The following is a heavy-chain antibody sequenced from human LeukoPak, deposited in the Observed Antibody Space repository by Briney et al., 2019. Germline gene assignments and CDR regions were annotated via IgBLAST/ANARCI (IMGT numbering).Heavy chain of an antibody. CDR2: IYSGGTT. J-gene: IGHJ6*02. V-gene: IGHV3-66*02. CDR3: ARGEDNWIYKRVHKTMDV. Sequence: GGSLRLSCAASGITVSRSYMNWVRQAPGKGLEWVSVIYSGGTTDYADSVKGRFTISRDKSKNTPFLQMNSLRVEDTAVYYCARGEDNWIYKRVHKTMDVWGQGTTVTVSS. D-gene: IGHD1-7*01. CDR1: GITVSRSY.